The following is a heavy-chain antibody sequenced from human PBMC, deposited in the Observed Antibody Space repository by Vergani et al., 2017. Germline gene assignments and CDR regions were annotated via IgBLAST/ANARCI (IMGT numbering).Heavy chain of an antibody. CDR3: AKDFYGDDYYYYYMDV. Sequence: EVQLVESGGGLVQPGRSLRLSCAASGFTFDDYAMHWVRQAPGKGLEWVSGISWNSGSIGYADSVKGRFTISRDNAKNYLYLQMNSLRAEDTALYYCAKDFYGDDYYYYYMDVWGKGTTVTVSS. CDR2: ISWNSGSI. CDR1: GFTFDDYA. V-gene: IGHV3-9*01. D-gene: IGHD4-17*01. J-gene: IGHJ6*03.